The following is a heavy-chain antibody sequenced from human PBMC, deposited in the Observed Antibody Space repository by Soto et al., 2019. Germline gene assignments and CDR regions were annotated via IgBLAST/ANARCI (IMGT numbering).Heavy chain of an antibody. J-gene: IGHJ6*02. CDR1: GGSFSGYY. D-gene: IGHD3-10*01. CDR3: ARVRITMVRGVIKRTYYYYGMDV. V-gene: IGHV4-34*01. Sequence: PSETLSLTCAVYGGSFSGYYWSWIRQPPGKGLEWIGEINHSGSTNYNPSHKRRITITVDTSKNQFSLKMSSVTAADTSVYYCARVRITMVRGVIKRTYYYYGMDVWGQGTTVTVSS. CDR2: INHSGST.